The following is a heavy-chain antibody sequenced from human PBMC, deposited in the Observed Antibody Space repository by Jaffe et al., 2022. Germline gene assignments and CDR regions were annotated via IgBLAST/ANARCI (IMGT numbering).Heavy chain of an antibody. Sequence: QVQLQESGPGLVKPSGTLSLTCAVSGGSISSSNWWSWIRQPPGKGLEWIGEIYHSGSTNYNPSLKSRVTISVDKSKNQFSLKLSSVTAADTAVYYCARIPVLLWFGELPRGYFDYWGQGTLVTVSS. CDR1: GGSISSSNW. CDR3: ARIPVLLWFGELPRGYFDY. J-gene: IGHJ4*02. D-gene: IGHD3-10*01. CDR2: IYHSGST. V-gene: IGHV4-4*02.